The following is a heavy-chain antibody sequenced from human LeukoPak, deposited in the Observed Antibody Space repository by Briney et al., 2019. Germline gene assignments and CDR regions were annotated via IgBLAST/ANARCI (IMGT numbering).Heavy chain of an antibody. V-gene: IGHV1-18*01. J-gene: IGHJ4*02. Sequence: GASVKVSCTASGYTFTSYGISWVRQAPGQGLEWMGWISAYNGNTNYAQKLQGRVTMTTDTSTSTAYMELRSLRSDDTAVYYCARADYYYGSGSRANFDYWGQGTLVTVSS. D-gene: IGHD3-10*01. CDR3: ARADYYYGSGSRANFDY. CDR2: ISAYNGNT. CDR1: GYTFTSYG.